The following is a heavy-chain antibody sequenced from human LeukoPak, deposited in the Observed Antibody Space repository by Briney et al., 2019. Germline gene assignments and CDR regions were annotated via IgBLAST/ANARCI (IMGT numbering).Heavy chain of an antibody. V-gene: IGHV4-34*01. CDR1: GRSLSSVDFY. J-gene: IGHJ1*01. Sequence: PSETLSLTCTVSGRSLSSVDFYWSWIRQPPGKGLEWIAEINHRGSTNNNPSLKSRVTISVDSSKNHFSLKLSSVSAADTAVYYCARAGYSSGWSTNSQYFQHWGQGTLVTVSS. CDR3: ARAGYSSGWSTNSQYFQH. CDR2: INHRGST. D-gene: IGHD6-19*01.